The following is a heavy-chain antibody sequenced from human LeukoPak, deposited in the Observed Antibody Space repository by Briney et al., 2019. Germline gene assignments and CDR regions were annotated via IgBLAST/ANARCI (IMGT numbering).Heavy chain of an antibody. J-gene: IGHJ4*02. CDR1: GFTFNNYN. V-gene: IGHV3-21*04. CDR3: AKAPVTTCRGAYCYPFDY. Sequence: PGGSLRLSCAASGFTFNNYNMNWVRQAPGKALEWVSSITSSGTYIFYADSVKGRFTISRDYAKNSLYLQMNSLGPEDAAVYYCAKAPVTTCRGAYCYPFDYWGQGTLVTVSS. CDR2: ITSSGTYI. D-gene: IGHD2-21*01.